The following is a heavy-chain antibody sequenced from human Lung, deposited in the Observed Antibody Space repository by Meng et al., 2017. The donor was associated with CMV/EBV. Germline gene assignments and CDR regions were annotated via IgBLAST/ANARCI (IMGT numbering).Heavy chain of an antibody. J-gene: IGHJ4*02. Sequence: QITLKESGPTLVKPTQTLPLTCIFSGFSRSTRGVGVGWIRQPPGKALEWLALIYWDDDKRYSPSLKSRLTITKDTSKNQVVLTMTNMDPVDAATYYCAHIIAARPFDYWGQGTLVTVAS. V-gene: IGHV2-5*02. CDR1: GFSRSTRGVG. CDR3: AHIIAARPFDY. D-gene: IGHD6-6*01. CDR2: IYWDDDK.